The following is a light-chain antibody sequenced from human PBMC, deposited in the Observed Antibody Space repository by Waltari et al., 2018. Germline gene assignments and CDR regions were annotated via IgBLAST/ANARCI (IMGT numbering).Light chain of an antibody. CDR3: QQYNNWPPMYT. CDR1: QSVSSN. J-gene: IGKJ2*01. CDR2: GAS. V-gene: IGKV3-15*01. Sequence: ETVMTQSPATLSVSPGERATLSCRASQSVSSNLAWYQQKPGQAPSLLIYGASTRATGIPARFSGSGSETEFTLTISSLQSEDFAVYYCQQYNNWPPMYTFGQGTKLEI.